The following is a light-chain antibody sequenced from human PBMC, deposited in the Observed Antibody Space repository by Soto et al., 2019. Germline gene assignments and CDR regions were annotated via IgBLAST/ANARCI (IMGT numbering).Light chain of an antibody. J-gene: IGKJ1*01. Sequence: DIQLTQSPPTLSASVGDRVTITCRASQSIRYYLAWYQQMPGKAPKLLIYGASSLQSGVPSRFSGSGSGTAFTLTIGSLQPDDFATYFCQHHNSYSQTFGQGTKVEIK. CDR2: GAS. V-gene: IGKV1-5*01. CDR1: QSIRYY. CDR3: QHHNSYSQT.